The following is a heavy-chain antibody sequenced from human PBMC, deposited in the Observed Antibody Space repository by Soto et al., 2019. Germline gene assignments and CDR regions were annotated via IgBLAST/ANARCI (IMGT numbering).Heavy chain of an antibody. Sequence: QVQLVESEGGVVQPGMSLRLSCAASGFTFSYYGLHWVRQAPGKGLEWVAVISSGDTDTYYVDSVKGRFTISRDNSKNTLYLQMNILRAEDTAVYYCARDGRFSDFSGYYYYAMDVWGQGTTVIVSS. D-gene: IGHD3-10*01. V-gene: IGHV3-30*04. CDR1: GFTFSYYG. CDR2: ISSGDTDT. J-gene: IGHJ6*02. CDR3: ARDGRFSDFSGYYYYAMDV.